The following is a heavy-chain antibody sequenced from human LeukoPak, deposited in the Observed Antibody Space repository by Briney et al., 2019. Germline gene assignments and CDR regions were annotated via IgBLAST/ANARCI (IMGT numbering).Heavy chain of an antibody. J-gene: IGHJ4*02. CDR3: ASQPRGYSYGYDY. CDR1: GFTVSSNY. V-gene: IGHV3-53*01. D-gene: IGHD5-18*01. CDR2: IYSGGST. Sequence: PGGSLRLSCAASGFTVSSNYMSWVRQAPGKGLEWVSVIYSGGSTYYADSVKGRFTISRDNSKITLYLQMNSLRAEDTAVYYCASQPRGYSYGYDYWGQGTLVTVSS.